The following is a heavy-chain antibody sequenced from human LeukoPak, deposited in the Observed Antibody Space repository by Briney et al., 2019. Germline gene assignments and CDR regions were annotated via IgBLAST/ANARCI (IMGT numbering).Heavy chain of an antibody. D-gene: IGHD3-10*01. CDR2: IDWDDDT. Sequence: SGPTPVPPTQTLTLSCTFARFSLSTSGMCVNWFRQPPGKALEWLARIDWDDDTYYSTSLKTRLTISKDTSKNQVVLTMTNMDPVDTATYFCARRTSGCHFEDWGQGTVVTVSS. V-gene: IGHV2-70*11. J-gene: IGHJ4*02. CDR3: ARRTSGCHFED. CDR1: RFSLSTSGMC.